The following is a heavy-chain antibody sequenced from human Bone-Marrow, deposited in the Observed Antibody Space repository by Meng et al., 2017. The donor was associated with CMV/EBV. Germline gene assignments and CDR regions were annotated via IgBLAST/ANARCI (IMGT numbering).Heavy chain of an antibody. V-gene: IGHV3-30*02. CDR1: GFTFSSYG. Sequence: GGSLRLSCAASGFTFSSYGMNWVRQAPGKGLEWVAFIRYDGSNKYYADSVKGRFTISRDNSKNTLYLQMNSLRAEDTAVYYCAKEYIVVLPAARIFDYWGQGTLVTVSS. J-gene: IGHJ4*02. CDR3: AKEYIVVLPAARIFDY. CDR2: IRYDGSNK. D-gene: IGHD2-2*01.